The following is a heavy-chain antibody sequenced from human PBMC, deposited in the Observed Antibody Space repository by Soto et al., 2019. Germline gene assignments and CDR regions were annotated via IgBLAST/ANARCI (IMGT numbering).Heavy chain of an antibody. V-gene: IGHV4-39*01. CDR2: IFYSGST. D-gene: IGHD2-21*01. Sequence: SETLALTCNVSGGCISTSRSYWAWIRQPPGKGLEWLANIFYSGSTYYNPSLASRVTVSVDTSKNEFSLKLRSVTAADTAVYYCARQPTTGDTDLWFDPWGQGTLVTVSS. CDR1: GGCISTSRSY. CDR3: ARQPTTGDTDLWFDP. J-gene: IGHJ5*02.